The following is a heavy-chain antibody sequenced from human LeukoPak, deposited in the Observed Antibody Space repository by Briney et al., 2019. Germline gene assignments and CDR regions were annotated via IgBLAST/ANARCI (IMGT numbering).Heavy chain of an antibody. Sequence: SETLSLTCAVYDGSFSGYYWSWIRQPPGKGLEWIGGINHSGSTNYNPSLKSRVTISLDTSKSQFSLKVRCVTAADTAVYYCARGLNDSWTGENYWGQGTLVTVSS. J-gene: IGHJ4*02. D-gene: IGHD3-3*01. CDR1: DGSFSGYY. CDR3: ARGLNDSWTGENY. CDR2: INHSGST. V-gene: IGHV4-34*01.